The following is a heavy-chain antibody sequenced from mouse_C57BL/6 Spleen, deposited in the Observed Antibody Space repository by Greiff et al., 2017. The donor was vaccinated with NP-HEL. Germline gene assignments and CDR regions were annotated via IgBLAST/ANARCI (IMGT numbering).Heavy chain of an antibody. CDR1: GFTFSDYG. D-gene: IGHD2-3*01. V-gene: IGHV5-17*01. Sequence: EVNVVESGGGLVKPGGSLKLSCAASGFTFSDYGMHWVRQAPEKGLEWVAYISSGSSTIYYADTVKGRFTISRDNAKNTLFLQMTSLRSEDTAMYYCARRMVTTYYAMDYWGQGTSVTVSS. CDR2: ISSGSSTI. J-gene: IGHJ4*01. CDR3: ARRMVTTYYAMDY.